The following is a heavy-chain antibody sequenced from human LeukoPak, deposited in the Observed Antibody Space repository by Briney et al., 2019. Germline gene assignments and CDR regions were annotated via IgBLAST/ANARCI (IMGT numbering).Heavy chain of an antibody. CDR2: INHSGST. J-gene: IGHJ4*02. CDR3: ARGLGDRGY. Sequence: ASETLSLTCAVYGGSFSGYYWSWIRQPPGKGLEWIGEINHSGSTNYNPSLKSRVTISVDTSKNQFSLKLSSVTAADTAVYYCARGLGDRGYWGQGTLVTVSS. V-gene: IGHV4-34*01. CDR1: GGSFSGYY. D-gene: IGHD2-21*02.